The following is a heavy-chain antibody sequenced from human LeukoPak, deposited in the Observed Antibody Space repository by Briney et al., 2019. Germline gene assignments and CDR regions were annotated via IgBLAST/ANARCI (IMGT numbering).Heavy chain of an antibody. J-gene: IGHJ3*02. V-gene: IGHV4-59*01. CDR3: ARVGGDYYDSSGPTGAFDI. CDR1: GGSISSYY. CDR2: IYYSGST. Sequence: PSKTLSLTCTVSGGSISSYYWSWIRQPPGKGLEWIGYIYYSGSTNYNPSLKSRVAISVDTSKNQFSLKLSSVTAADTAVYYCARVGGDYYDSSGPTGAFDIWGQGTMVTVSS. D-gene: IGHD3-22*01.